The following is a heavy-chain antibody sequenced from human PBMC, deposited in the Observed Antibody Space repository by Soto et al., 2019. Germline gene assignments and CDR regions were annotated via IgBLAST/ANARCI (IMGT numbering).Heavy chain of an antibody. Sequence: SGPTLVNPTQTLTLTCTFSGFSLSTSGMCVSWIRQPPGKALEWLARIDWDDDKYYSTSLKTRLTISKDTSKNQVVLTMTNMDPVDTATYYCSRLRLPPYSSSSYNWFDPWGQGTLVTVSS. CDR3: SRLRLPPYSSSSYNWFDP. D-gene: IGHD6-13*01. J-gene: IGHJ5*02. V-gene: IGHV2-70*11. CDR1: GFSLSTSGMC. CDR2: IDWDDDK.